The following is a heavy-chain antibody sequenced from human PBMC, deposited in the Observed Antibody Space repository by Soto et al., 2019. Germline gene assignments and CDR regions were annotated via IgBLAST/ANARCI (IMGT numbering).Heavy chain of an antibody. CDR3: ARDRPFLWFGDSHLDY. CDR1: GFTFSSYS. J-gene: IGHJ4*02. V-gene: IGHV3-48*02. CDR2: ISSSSSTI. Sequence: GGSLRLSCAASGFTFSSYSMNWVRQAPGKGLEWVSYISSSSSTIYYADSVKGRFTISRDNAKNSLYLQMNSLRDEDTAVYYCARDRPFLWFGDSHLDYWGQGTLVTVSS. D-gene: IGHD3-10*01.